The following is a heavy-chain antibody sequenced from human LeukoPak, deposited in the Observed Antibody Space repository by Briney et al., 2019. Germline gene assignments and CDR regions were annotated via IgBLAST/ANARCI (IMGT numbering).Heavy chain of an antibody. Sequence: GGSLRLSCATSGFTFSSYAMSWVRQAPGKGLEWVSGIGASGGSTYYADSVKGRFTISRDNSKNTLYLQMNSLRAEDTAVYYCARGDFYGDYPYGMDVWGQGTTVTVSS. V-gene: IGHV3-23*01. CDR3: ARGDFYGDYPYGMDV. CDR1: GFTFSSYA. CDR2: IGASGGST. J-gene: IGHJ6*02. D-gene: IGHD3-3*01.